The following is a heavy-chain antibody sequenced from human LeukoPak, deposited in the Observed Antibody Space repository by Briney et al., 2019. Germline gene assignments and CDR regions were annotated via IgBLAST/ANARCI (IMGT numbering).Heavy chain of an antibody. J-gene: IGHJ4*02. Sequence: SETLSLTCTVSGGSVSGYSWSWMRQPPGGGLEFIGYIFYSGSTKYNPSLKSRVTISVDTSQNHFSLKLSSVTAADTAVYYYARVMDHGYSDYWGQGTLVTVSS. CDR3: ARVMDHGYSDY. V-gene: IGHV4-59*02. CDR1: GGSVSGYS. D-gene: IGHD3-22*01. CDR2: IFYSGST.